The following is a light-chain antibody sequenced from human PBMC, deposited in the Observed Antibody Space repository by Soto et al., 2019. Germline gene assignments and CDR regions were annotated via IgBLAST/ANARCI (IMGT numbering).Light chain of an antibody. CDR2: EGS. CDR3: CSYAGSSTYV. V-gene: IGLV2-23*01. CDR1: SSDVGSYNL. Sequence: ALTQPASVSGSPGQSITISCTGTSSDVGSYNLVSWYQQHPGKAPKLMIYEGSRRPSGVSNRFSGSKSGDTASLTISGLQAEDEADYYCCSYAGSSTYVFGTGTKVTVL. J-gene: IGLJ1*01.